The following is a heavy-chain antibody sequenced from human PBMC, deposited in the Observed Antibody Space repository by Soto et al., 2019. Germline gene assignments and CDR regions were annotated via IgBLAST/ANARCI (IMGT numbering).Heavy chain of an antibody. CDR2: ISGSGGST. Sequence: GGSLRLSCAASGFTFSNAWMSWVRQAPGKGLEWVSAISGSGGSTYYADSVKGRFTISRDNSKNTLYLQMNSLRAEDTAVYYCANGNYGTYDYWGQGTLVTVSS. V-gene: IGHV3-23*01. D-gene: IGHD1-7*01. CDR1: GFTFSNAW. CDR3: ANGNYGTYDY. J-gene: IGHJ4*02.